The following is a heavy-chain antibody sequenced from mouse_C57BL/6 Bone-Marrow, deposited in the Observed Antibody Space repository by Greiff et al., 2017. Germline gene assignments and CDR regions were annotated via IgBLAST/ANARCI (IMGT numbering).Heavy chain of an antibody. D-gene: IGHD1-1*01. CDR3: ARPSTLYGSSPWFAY. V-gene: IGHV1-54*01. J-gene: IGHJ3*01. CDR2: INPGSGGT. Sequence: VQLVESGAELVRPGTSVKVSCKASGYAFTNYLIEWVKQRPGQGLEWIGVINPGSGGTNYNEKFKGKATLTADKSSSTAYMQLSSLTSEDSAVYFCARPSTLYGSSPWFAYWGQGTLVTVSA. CDR1: GYAFTNYL.